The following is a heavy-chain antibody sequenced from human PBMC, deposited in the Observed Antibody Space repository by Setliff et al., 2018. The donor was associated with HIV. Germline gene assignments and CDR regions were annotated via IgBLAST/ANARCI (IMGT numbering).Heavy chain of an antibody. J-gene: IGHJ4*02. D-gene: IGHD3-10*01. Sequence: GASVKVSCKASGYTFTSYGISWVRQAPGQGLEWMGWISHATDKTNYAQKLQGRLTMTKDTSKNQVVLTMTNMDPVDTATYYCAHRLPGSGSWGVGNFDYWGQGTLVTVSS. V-gene: IGHV1-18*01. CDR3: AHRLPGSGSWGVGNFDY. CDR2: ISHATDKT. CDR1: GYTFTSYG.